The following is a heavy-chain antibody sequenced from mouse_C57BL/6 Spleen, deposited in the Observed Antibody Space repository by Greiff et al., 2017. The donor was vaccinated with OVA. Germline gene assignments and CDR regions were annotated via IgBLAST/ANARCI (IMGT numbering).Heavy chain of an antibody. CDR3: AKGSYRYYFDY. Sequence: QVQLQQSGPELVKPGASVKISCKASGYAFSSSWMNWVKQRPGKGLEWIGRIYPGDGDTNYNGTFKGKATLTADKSSSTAYMQLSSLTSEDSAVYFCAKGSYRYYFDYWGQGTTLTVSS. D-gene: IGHD2-14*01. CDR2: IYPGDGDT. V-gene: IGHV1-82*01. CDR1: GYAFSSSW. J-gene: IGHJ2*01.